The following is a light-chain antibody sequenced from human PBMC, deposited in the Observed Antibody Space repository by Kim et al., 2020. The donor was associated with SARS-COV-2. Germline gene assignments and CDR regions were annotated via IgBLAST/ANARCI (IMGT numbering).Light chain of an antibody. Sequence: DVIMTQSPLSLPVTLGQPASISCRSSQSLVFSDGKTYLNWFHQRPGQSPRRLIYKVSNRDSGVPDRFSGSGSGTDFTLKISRVEAEDVGVYYCMQGIHPITFGQGTRLDIK. V-gene: IGKV2-30*01. CDR3: MQGIHPIT. CDR1: QSLVFSDGKTY. J-gene: IGKJ5*01. CDR2: KVS.